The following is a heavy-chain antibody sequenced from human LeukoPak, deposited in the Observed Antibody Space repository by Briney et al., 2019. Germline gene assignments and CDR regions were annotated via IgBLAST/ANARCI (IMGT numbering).Heavy chain of an antibody. CDR3: ARSSSGWYSYFDF. CDR1: GFTFTAYY. J-gene: IGHJ4*02. Sequence: ASVKVSCKASGFTFTAYYMHWVRQAPGQRLEWMGWINPNSGGTNYAQKFQGRVTMTRDTSISTAYMEVSSLRSDDTAVYYRARSSSGWYSYFDFWGQGTLVTVSS. CDR2: INPNSGGT. V-gene: IGHV1-2*02. D-gene: IGHD6-19*01.